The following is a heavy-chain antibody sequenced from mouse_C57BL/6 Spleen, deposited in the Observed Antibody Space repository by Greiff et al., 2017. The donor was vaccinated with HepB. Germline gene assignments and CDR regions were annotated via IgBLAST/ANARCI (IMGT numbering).Heavy chain of an antibody. CDR2: INPYNGDT. D-gene: IGHD2-3*01. V-gene: IGHV1-20*01. Sequence: VHVKQSGPELVKPGDSVKISCKASGYSFTGYFMNWVMQSHGKSLEWIGRINPYNGDTFYNQKFKGKATLTVDKSSSTAHMELRSLTSEDSAVYYCARALYDGYLAWFAYWGQGTLVTVSA. CDR1: GYSFTGYF. J-gene: IGHJ3*01. CDR3: ARALYDGYLAWFAY.